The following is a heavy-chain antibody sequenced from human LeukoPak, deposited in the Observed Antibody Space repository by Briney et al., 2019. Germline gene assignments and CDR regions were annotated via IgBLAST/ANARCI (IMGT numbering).Heavy chain of an antibody. V-gene: IGHV3-64*01. CDR2: ISSNGGST. J-gene: IGHJ4*02. D-gene: IGHD4-17*01. CDR1: GFTFSSYA. Sequence: GGSLRLSCAASGFTFSSYAMHWVRQAPGKGLEYVSAISSNGGSTYYANSVKGRFTISRDNSKNTLYLQMGSLRAEDMAVYYCARVTRAAPTVCDYWGQGTLVTVSS. CDR3: ARVTRAAPTVCDY.